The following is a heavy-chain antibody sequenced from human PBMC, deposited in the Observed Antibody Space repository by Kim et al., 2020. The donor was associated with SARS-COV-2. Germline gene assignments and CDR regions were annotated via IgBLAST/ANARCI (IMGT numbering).Heavy chain of an antibody. J-gene: IGHJ4*02. D-gene: IGHD5-18*01. CDR1: GGSFSGYY. V-gene: IGHV4-34*01. Sequence: SETLSLTCAVYGGSFSGYYWSWIRQPPGKGLEWIGEINHSGSTNYNPSLKSRVTISVDTSKNQFSLKLSSVTAADTAVYYCARRQRGYSYGFPFDYWGQGTLVTVSS. CDR2: INHSGST. CDR3: ARRQRGYSYGFPFDY.